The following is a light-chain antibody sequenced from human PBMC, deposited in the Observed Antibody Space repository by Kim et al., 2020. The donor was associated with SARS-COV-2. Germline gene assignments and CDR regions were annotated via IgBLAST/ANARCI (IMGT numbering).Light chain of an antibody. V-gene: IGKV1-39*01. Sequence: DIQMSQSPSSLSASVGDRVTITCRASRTISTYLNWYQHKPGKAPNLLIYGASSLQSGVPSRFSGSGSVTSFTLTISSLQPEDFGNYYCQKSYSTPYSFGPRTKVDSK. CDR1: RTISTY. J-gene: IGKJ2*03. CDR2: GAS. CDR3: QKSYSTPYS.